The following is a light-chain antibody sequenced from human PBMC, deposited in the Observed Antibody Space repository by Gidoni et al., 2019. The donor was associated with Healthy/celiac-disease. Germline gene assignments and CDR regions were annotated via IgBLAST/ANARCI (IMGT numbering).Light chain of an antibody. CDR3: SSYAGSNNLV. CDR1: SSDVGGYNY. CDR2: EVS. V-gene: IGLV2-8*01. J-gene: IGLJ2*01. Sequence: QSALTQPPSASGSPGPSVPIPCTGTSSDVGGYNYVSWYQQHPGKAPKLMIYEVSKRPSGVPDRFSGSKSGNTAPLTVSGLQAEDEADYYCSSYAGSNNLVFGGGTKLTVL.